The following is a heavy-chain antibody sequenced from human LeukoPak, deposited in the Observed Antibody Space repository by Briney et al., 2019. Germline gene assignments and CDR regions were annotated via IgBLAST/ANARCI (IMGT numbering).Heavy chain of an antibody. D-gene: IGHD6-19*01. J-gene: IGHJ6*03. V-gene: IGHV3-15*01. Sequence: PGGSLRLSCAASGFTFSNAWMSWVRQAPGKGLEWVGRIKSKTDGGTTDYAAPVKGRFTISRDDSKNTLYLQMNSLKTEDTAVYYCTAIYQWLGHYYYYYYMDVWGKGTTVTVSS. CDR1: GFTFSNAW. CDR3: TAIYQWLGHYYYYYYMDV. CDR2: IKSKTDGGTT.